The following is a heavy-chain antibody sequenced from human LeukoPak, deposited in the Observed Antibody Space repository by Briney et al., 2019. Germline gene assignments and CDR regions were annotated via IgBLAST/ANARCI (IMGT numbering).Heavy chain of an antibody. V-gene: IGHV3-66*04. CDR1: AFTVSSNY. CDR3: ARHDVVGYGMDV. J-gene: IGHJ6*02. Sequence: GGSLRLSCEASAFTVSSNYMTWVRQDPGKELVWVLVIYSGGSTYYADSVKGRFTISRDNSKNTLDLQMNSLRVEDTALYYCARHDVVGYGMDVWGQGTTVTVSS. D-gene: IGHD2-2*01. CDR2: IYSGGST.